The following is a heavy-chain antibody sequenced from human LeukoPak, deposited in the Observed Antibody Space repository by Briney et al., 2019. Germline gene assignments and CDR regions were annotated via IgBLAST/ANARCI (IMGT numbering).Heavy chain of an antibody. Sequence: GGSLRLSCSASGFTFSNFRMHWVRQAPGKGLEYVSVVSSDGGSTYYADSVGGRFTISRDNSKNALSLQMGSLRAEDTAVYYCVKAILFGSVSYYADWGQGTLVTVSS. CDR1: GFTFSNFR. CDR2: VSSDGGST. CDR3: VKAILFGSVSYYAD. J-gene: IGHJ4*02. V-gene: IGHV3-64D*09. D-gene: IGHD3-22*01.